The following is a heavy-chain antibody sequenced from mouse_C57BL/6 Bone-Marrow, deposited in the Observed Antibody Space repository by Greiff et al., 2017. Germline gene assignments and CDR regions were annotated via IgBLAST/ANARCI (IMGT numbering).Heavy chain of an antibody. Sequence: EVKLMESGGGLVKPGGSLKLSCAASGFTFSSYTMSWVRQTPEKRLEWVATISGSGGNTYYPDSVKGRFTISRDNAKNTLYLQMSSLRSEDTAVYYCARHGDYDAGWYFDVWGTGTTVTVSS. CDR3: ARHGDYDAGWYFDV. J-gene: IGHJ1*03. CDR2: ISGSGGNT. CDR1: GFTFSSYT. V-gene: IGHV5-9*04. D-gene: IGHD2-4*01.